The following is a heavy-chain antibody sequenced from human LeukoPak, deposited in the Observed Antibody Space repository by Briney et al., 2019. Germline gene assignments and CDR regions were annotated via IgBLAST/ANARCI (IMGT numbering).Heavy chain of an antibody. Sequence: KASETLSLTCTVSGGSISSSSYYWGWIRQPPGKGLEWIGSIYYSGSTYYNPSLKSRVTISVDTSKNQFSLKLSSVTAADTAVYYCARRGGYYDSSGYYDPPIDYWGQGTLVTVSS. CDR1: GGSISSSSYY. CDR3: ARRGGYYDSSGYYDPPIDY. J-gene: IGHJ4*02. CDR2: IYYSGST. V-gene: IGHV4-39*01. D-gene: IGHD3-22*01.